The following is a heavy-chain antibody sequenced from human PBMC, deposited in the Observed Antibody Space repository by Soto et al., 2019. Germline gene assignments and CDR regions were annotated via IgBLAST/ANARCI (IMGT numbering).Heavy chain of an antibody. D-gene: IGHD3-22*01. V-gene: IGHV3-23*01. CDR1: GFTFSDYA. J-gene: IGHJ4*02. CDR2: ITGSGGRP. CDR3: AKATYHYDSTSYYRVYFDN. Sequence: PGGSLRLSCAASGFTFSDYAMSWVRQAPGRGLEWVSAITGSGGRPYYADSVKGRFTISRDRAKSTLYLQMSGLRAEDTAVYFCAKATYHYDSTSYYRVYFDNWGQGTLVTVSS.